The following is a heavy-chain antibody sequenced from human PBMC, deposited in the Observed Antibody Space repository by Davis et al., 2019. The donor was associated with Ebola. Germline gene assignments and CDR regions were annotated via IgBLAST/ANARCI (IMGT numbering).Heavy chain of an antibody. Sequence: PGGSLRLSCAASGFTFSTYAMTWVRQTPGKGLEWVSSILSGGNTYYADSVKGRFTSSRDNARNTVSLQMNSLRAEDTALYYCARSSYQPDWWGQGTLVTVSS. CDR2: ILSGGNT. V-gene: IGHV3-23*01. CDR3: ARSSYQPDW. D-gene: IGHD2-2*01. CDR1: GFTFSTYA. J-gene: IGHJ4*02.